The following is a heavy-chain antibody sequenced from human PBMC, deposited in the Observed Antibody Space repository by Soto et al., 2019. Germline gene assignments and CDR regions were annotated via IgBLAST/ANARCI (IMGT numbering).Heavy chain of an antibody. CDR1: GGSFSSYY. D-gene: IGHD3-9*01. Sequence: SEALSLTCAVYGGSFSSYYWSWIRQPPGKGLEWIGYIYYSGSTNYNPSLKSRVTISVDTSKNQFSLKLSSVTAADTAVYYCAIANYDILTGQGANWFDPWGQGTLVTVS. J-gene: IGHJ5*02. CDR2: IYYSGST. V-gene: IGHV4-59*01. CDR3: AIANYDILTGQGANWFDP.